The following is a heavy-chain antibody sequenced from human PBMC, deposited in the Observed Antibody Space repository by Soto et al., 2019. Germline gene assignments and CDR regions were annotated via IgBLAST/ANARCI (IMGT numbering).Heavy chain of an antibody. D-gene: IGHD3-16*01. CDR2: MQHTGNT. Sequence: QVQLQESGPGLVKPSETLSLPCAVSGASIRSYHWSWIRQPAGKGLEWIGRMQHTGNTNYNPSLKSRVTMSVDTSKNQISLKMPSVTAADTAVYFCAKDVSSRRWFDPWGQGIRVIVSS. V-gene: IGHV4-4*07. J-gene: IGHJ5*02. CDR1: GASIRSYH. CDR3: AKDVSSRRWFDP.